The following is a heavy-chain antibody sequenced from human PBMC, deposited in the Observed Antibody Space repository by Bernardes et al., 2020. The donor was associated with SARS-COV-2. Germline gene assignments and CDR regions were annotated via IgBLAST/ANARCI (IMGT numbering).Heavy chain of an antibody. CDR1: GYTLTELS. CDR3: ATVPPFISGWYLSVHPNWFAT. J-gene: IGHJ5*02. Sequence: AAVKVSCKVSGYTLTELSMHWVRQAPGKGLEWMGGFDPEDGETIYAQKFQGRVTMTEDTSTDTAYMELSSLRSEDTAVYYCATVPPFISGWYLSVHPNWFATWGQGTLVTVTS. CDR2: FDPEDGET. V-gene: IGHV1-24*01. D-gene: IGHD6-19*01.